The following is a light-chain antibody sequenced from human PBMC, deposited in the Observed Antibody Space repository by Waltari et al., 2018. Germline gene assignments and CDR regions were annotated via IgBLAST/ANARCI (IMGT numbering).Light chain of an antibody. CDR1: QSISSY. J-gene: IGKJ1*01. Sequence: DIQMNPSSSSLSASVGDRVTITCRASQSISSYFNWYQQKPGKAPKLLIYAASSLQSGVPSRFSGSWSRTDFTLTSSRLQPEDFATYYCQQSYSTPWTFGQGTKVEIK. V-gene: IGKV1-39*01. CDR2: AAS. CDR3: QQSYSTPWT.